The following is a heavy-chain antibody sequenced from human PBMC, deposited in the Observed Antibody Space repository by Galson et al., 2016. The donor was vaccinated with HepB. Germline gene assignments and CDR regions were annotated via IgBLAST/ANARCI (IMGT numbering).Heavy chain of an antibody. D-gene: IGHD4-23*01. CDR2: IYSSVST. Sequence: LSLTCSVSGASINNYFWAWIRQPPGKGLEWIAYIYSSVSTNYNPSLKSRVTISIDASKNQFSLKLNSVTAADTAVYFCARVVYAGYSILGYYFDSWGQGTLVTVSS. CDR3: ARVVYAGYSILGYYFDS. CDR1: GASINNYF. J-gene: IGHJ4*02. V-gene: IGHV4-4*08.